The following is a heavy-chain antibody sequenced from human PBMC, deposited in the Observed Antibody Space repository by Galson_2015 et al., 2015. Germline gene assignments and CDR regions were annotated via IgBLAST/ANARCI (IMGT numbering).Heavy chain of an antibody. V-gene: IGHV4-34*01. CDR3: ARGNSGSYSGWYFDL. D-gene: IGHD1-26*01. CDR2: INHSGAT. J-gene: IGHJ2*01. Sequence: SETPSLTCAVYGGSISGYYWSWVRQPPGKGLEWIGEINHSGATNYNPSLKSRVTMSVDPSNNQFSLKLSSVTAADTTVYYCARGNSGSYSGWYFDLWGRGTLVTVSS. CDR1: GGSISGYY.